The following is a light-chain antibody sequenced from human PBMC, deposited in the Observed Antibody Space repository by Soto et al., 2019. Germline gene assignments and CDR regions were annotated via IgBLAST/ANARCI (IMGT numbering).Light chain of an antibody. Sequence: DIQMTQAPFSVSASAGDRVTITCRASQGISTSLAWYQQKPGKAPKLLIYAASSLQSRVPSRFSGTGSGTDFTLTISSLQPEDFATYYCQQAKNFPWTFGQGTKVEIK. CDR3: QQAKNFPWT. CDR1: QGISTS. CDR2: AAS. J-gene: IGKJ1*01. V-gene: IGKV1-12*01.